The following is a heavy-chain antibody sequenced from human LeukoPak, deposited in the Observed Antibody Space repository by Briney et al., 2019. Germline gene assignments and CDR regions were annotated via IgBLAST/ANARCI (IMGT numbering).Heavy chain of an antibody. CDR2: IYPGDSDT. D-gene: IGHD1-7*01. CDR3: ASQRLELLLNDAFDI. V-gene: IGHV5-51*01. CDR1: GYSFTSYW. Sequence: GESLKISCKGSGYSFTSYWIGWVRQMLGKGLEWMGIIYPGDSDTRYSPSFQGQVTISADKSISTAYLQWSSLKASDTAMYYCASQRLELLLNDAFDIWGQGTMVTVSS. J-gene: IGHJ3*02.